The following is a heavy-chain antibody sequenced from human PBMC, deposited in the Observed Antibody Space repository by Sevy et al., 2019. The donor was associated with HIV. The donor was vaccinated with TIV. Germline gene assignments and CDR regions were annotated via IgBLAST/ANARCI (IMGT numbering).Heavy chain of an antibody. J-gene: IGHJ4*02. CDR2: INPDSGGP. Sequence: ASVKVSCKASGYTFTGYYMHWVRQAPGQGLEWRGWINPDSGGPNDAPKFQGRVTLTRDTSISTAYMELSRLKSDDTAVYYCVRDDRDGYFDYWGQGTLVTVSS. CDR3: VRDDRDGYFDY. V-gene: IGHV1-2*02. CDR1: GYTFTGYY.